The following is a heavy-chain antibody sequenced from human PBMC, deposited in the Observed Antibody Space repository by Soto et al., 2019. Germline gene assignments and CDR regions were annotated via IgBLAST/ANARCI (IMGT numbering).Heavy chain of an antibody. J-gene: IGHJ4*02. CDR1: GGSISSGDYK. V-gene: IGHV4-30-4*01. CDR2: IYYRGYN. D-gene: IGHD4-4*01. Sequence: QVQLQESGPGLVKPSQTLSLTCTVSGGSISSGDYKWSWLRQPPGKGLEWIGYIYYRGYNYNNPSLKSRVTMSVDTSTNLFSLELSSVTAADTAVYYCARSDNYVPFEYWGQGTLVTVSS. CDR3: ARSDNYVPFEY.